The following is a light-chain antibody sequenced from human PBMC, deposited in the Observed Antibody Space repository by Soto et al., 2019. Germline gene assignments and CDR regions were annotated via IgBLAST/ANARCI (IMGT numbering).Light chain of an antibody. CDR1: QSVTSSN. J-gene: IGKJ2*01. Sequence: VLTQSPGTLSLSPGERATLSCRASQSVTSSNLAWYQKKPGQATRVLIYGTSTRATGIPDRFSGSGSGTVFTLNISRLEPEDFAVYYCQQYDNSPYTFGQGTNLEIK. CDR2: GTS. CDR3: QQYDNSPYT. V-gene: IGKV3-20*01.